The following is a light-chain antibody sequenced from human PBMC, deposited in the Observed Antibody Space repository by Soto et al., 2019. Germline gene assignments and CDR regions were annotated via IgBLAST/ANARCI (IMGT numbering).Light chain of an antibody. V-gene: IGLV2-23*01. J-gene: IGLJ1*01. CDR2: EGS. CDR1: SSDVGSYNL. Sequence: QSALTQPASVSGSPGQSITISCTGTSSDVGSYNLVSWYQQHPGKAPKLMIYEGSKPPSGVSNRFSGSKSGNTASLTTSGLQAEDEADYYCCSYAGSSLYVFGTGTKLTVL. CDR3: CSYAGSSLYV.